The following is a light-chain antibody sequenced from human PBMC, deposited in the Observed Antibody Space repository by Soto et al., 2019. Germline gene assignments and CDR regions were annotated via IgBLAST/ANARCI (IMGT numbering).Light chain of an antibody. CDR1: QGISSY. J-gene: IGKJ1*01. V-gene: IGKV1-9*01. CDR3: QQLNGYPRT. CDR2: AAS. Sequence: DIPLTQSPSFLSASVGDRVTITCRASQGISSYLAWYQQKPGKAPKLLIYAASTLQSGVPSRFSGSGSGTEFTLTISSLQPEDFATEYRQQLNGYPRTCGQGTKVEIK.